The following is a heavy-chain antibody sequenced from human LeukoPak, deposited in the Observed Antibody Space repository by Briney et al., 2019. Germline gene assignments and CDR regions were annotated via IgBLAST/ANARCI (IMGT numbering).Heavy chain of an antibody. V-gene: IGHV3-30*18. CDR2: ISYDGSNK. Sequence: PGRSLRLSCAASGFTFSSYGMHWVLQAPGKGLEWVAVISYDGSNKYYADSVKGRFTISRDNSKNTLYLQMNSLRAEDTAVYYCAKIALDWSFDYWGQGTLVTVSS. J-gene: IGHJ4*02. D-gene: IGHD3-9*01. CDR3: AKIALDWSFDY. CDR1: GFTFSSYG.